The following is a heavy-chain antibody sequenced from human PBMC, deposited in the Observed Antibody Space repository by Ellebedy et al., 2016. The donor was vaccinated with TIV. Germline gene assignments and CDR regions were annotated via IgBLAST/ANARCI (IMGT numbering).Heavy chain of an antibody. CDR3: VVVMSAMGI. CDR1: GFTFSSYD. Sequence: GGSLRLSCAASGFTFSSYDMDWVRQAPGKGLEWVSSISASSTYIYYADSVQGRFTISRDNAKNSLYLQMNSLRAEDTAVYYCVVVMSAMGIWGQGTLVTVSS. V-gene: IGHV3-21*01. CDR2: ISASSTYI. J-gene: IGHJ4*02. D-gene: IGHD2-21*02.